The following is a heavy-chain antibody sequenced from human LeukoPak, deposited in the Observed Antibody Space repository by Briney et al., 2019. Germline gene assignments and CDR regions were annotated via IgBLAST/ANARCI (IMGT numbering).Heavy chain of an antibody. D-gene: IGHD3-9*01. CDR1: GIKFSKAW. J-gene: IGHJ4*02. Sequence: PGGSLRLSCAASGIKFSKAWMSWVRQAPGKGLEWVGRIKSETDGGTADYIAPVKGRFIISRDDSKNTLYLQMNSLKTEDTGVYYCTTDPAKNTLTGDYWGQGTLVTVSP. CDR2: IKSETDGGTA. V-gene: IGHV3-15*01. CDR3: TTDPAKNTLTGDY.